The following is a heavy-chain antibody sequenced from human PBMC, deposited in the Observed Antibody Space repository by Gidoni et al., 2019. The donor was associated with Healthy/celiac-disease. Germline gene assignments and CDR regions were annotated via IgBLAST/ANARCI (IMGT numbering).Heavy chain of an antibody. Sequence: QVQLVQYGAEVKKPGSSVKVSCKASGGTFSSYAISWVRQAPGQGLEWMGGIIPIFGTANYAQKFQGRVTITADKSTSTAYMELSSLRSEDTAVYYCASSPYYDSSGYYYDGFGFSWGQGTLVTVSS. J-gene: IGHJ5*02. CDR3: ASSPYYDSSGYYYDGFGFS. V-gene: IGHV1-69*06. CDR1: GGTFSSYA. CDR2: IIPIFGTA. D-gene: IGHD3-22*01.